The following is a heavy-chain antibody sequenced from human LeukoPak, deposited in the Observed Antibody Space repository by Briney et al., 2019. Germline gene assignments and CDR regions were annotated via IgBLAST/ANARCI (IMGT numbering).Heavy chain of an antibody. Sequence: SETLSLTRTVSSGSLSSGSYYWSWIRQPAGKGLEWIGRIYISGSTNYSPSLKSRHAKSEDPSKSLFSMKMSSVTAADTAVYYCAVDGLLGYFGWLGFDPWGQGTLVTVSS. CDR1: SGSLSSGSYY. CDR2: IYISGST. CDR3: AVDGLLGYFGWLGFDP. V-gene: IGHV4-61*02. J-gene: IGHJ5*02. D-gene: IGHD3-9*01.